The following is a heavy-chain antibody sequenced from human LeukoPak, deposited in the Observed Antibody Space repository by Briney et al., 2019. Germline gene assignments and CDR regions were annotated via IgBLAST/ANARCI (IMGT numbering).Heavy chain of an antibody. CDR2: IYYSGST. CDR3: AKAVPRLMVRGGDMDV. Sequence: PSETLSLTCAVSGGSISSGGYSWSWIRQPPGKGLEWIGYIYYSGSTYYNPSLKSRVTISVDTSKNQFSLKLSSVTAADTAVYYCAKAVPRLMVRGGDMDVWGKGTTVTISS. V-gene: IGHV4-30-4*07. CDR1: GGSISSGGYS. J-gene: IGHJ6*03. D-gene: IGHD3-10*01.